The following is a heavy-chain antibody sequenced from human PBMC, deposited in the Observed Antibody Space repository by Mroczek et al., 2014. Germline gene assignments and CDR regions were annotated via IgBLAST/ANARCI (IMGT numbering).Heavy chain of an antibody. J-gene: IGHJ5*02. CDR2: ISYDGSNK. Sequence: QVQLQESGGGVVQPGRSLRLSCAASGFTFSSYGMHWVRQAPGKGLEWVAVISYDGSNKYYADSVKGRFTISRDNSKNTLYLQMNSLRAEDTAVYYCAKGGQYCSSTSCYNNWFDPWGQGTLVTVSS. D-gene: IGHD2-2*02. V-gene: IGHV3-30*18. CDR3: AKGGQYCSSTSCYNNWFDP. CDR1: GFTFSSYG.